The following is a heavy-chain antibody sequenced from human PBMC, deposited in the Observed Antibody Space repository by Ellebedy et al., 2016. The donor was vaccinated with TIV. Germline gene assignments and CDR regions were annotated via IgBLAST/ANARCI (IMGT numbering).Heavy chain of an antibody. J-gene: IGHJ4*02. CDR3: ARDLHFAFDY. CDR2: ISSNSGNK. Sequence: GESLKISCAASGFTFRSYNMNWVRQAPGKGLEWVSSISSNSGNKYCADSVEGRFTISRDNARNSLYLQMNSLRAEDTAVYYCARDLHFAFDYWGRGTLVTVSS. V-gene: IGHV3-21*01. CDR1: GFTFRSYN.